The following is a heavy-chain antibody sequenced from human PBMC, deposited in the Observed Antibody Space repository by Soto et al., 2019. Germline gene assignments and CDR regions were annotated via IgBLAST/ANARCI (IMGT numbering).Heavy chain of an antibody. CDR2: IKQDGSEK. CDR3: ARDRHGDIVVVVAATLAGMDV. CDR1: GFTFSSYW. V-gene: IGHV3-7*05. J-gene: IGHJ6*02. D-gene: IGHD2-15*01. Sequence: GGSLRLSCAASGFTFSSYWMSWVRQAPGKGLEWVANIKQDGSEKYYVDSVKGRFTISRDNAKNSLYLQMNSLRAEDTAVYYCARDRHGDIVVVVAATLAGMDVWGQGTTVTVSS.